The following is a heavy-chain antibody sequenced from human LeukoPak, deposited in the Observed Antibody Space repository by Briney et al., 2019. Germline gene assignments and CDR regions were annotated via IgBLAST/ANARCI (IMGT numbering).Heavy chain of an antibody. CDR1: GFTFSSYA. V-gene: IGHV3-23*01. J-gene: IGHJ3*02. D-gene: IGHD6-13*01. Sequence: GGSLRLSCAASGFTFSSYAMSWVRQAPGKGLEWVSAISGGGGSTYYADSVKGRFTISRDNSKNTLYLQMNSLRAEDTAVYYCAKEGDSSSWSRDAFDIWGQGTMVTVSS. CDR2: ISGGGGST. CDR3: AKEGDSSSWSRDAFDI.